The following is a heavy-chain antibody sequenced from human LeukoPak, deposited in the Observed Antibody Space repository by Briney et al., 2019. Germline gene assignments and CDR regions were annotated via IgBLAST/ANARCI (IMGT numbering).Heavy chain of an antibody. CDR3: ARGRRGVRGSYLGSSYFDY. CDR1: GGSISSGGYS. D-gene: IGHD1-26*01. CDR2: IYHSGST. Sequence: SETLSLTCAVSGGSISSGGYSWSWIRQPPGKGLEWIGYIYHSGSTYYNPSLKSRVTISVDTSKNQFSLKLSSVTAADTAVYYCARGRRGVRGSYLGSSYFDYWGQGTLVTVSS. J-gene: IGHJ4*02. V-gene: IGHV4-30-2*01.